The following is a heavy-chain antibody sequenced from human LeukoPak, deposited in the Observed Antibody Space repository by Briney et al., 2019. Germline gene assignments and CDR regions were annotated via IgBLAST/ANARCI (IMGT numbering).Heavy chain of an antibody. CDR3: AGTVDTAMATKWYFDL. V-gene: IGHV4-34*01. CDR2: INHSGST. D-gene: IGHD5-18*01. J-gene: IGHJ2*01. Sequence: SETLSLTCAVYGGSFSAYYWSWIRQPPGKGLEWIGEINHSGSTNYNPSLKSRVTISVDTSKNQFSLKLSSVTAADTAVYYCAGTVDTAMATKWYFDLWGRGTLVTVSS. CDR1: GGSFSAYY.